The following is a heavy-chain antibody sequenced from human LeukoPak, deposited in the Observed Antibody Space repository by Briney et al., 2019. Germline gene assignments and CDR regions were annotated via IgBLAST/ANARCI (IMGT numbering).Heavy chain of an antibody. V-gene: IGHV3-74*01. D-gene: IGHD5-12*01. Sequence: GGSLRLSCVASGFTFSSYWMHWVRQDPRKGLVWVSRINGDGRNINYADSVRGRFTISRDNAKNTLYLQMNSLRAEDTAVYYCAKGSGLKIDYWGQGTLVTVSS. CDR1: GFTFSSYW. CDR3: AKGSGLKIDY. CDR2: INGDGRNI. J-gene: IGHJ4*02.